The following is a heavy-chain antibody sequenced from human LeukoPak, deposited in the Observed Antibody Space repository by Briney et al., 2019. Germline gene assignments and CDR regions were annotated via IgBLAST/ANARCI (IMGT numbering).Heavy chain of an antibody. CDR2: VYISGST. V-gene: IGHV4-4*07. D-gene: IGHD6-19*01. CDR1: GASISDYY. J-gene: IGHJ4*02. Sequence: PSETLSLTCTVSGASISDYYWSWIRQSAGKGLEWIGRVYISGSTNYNPSLKSRVTMSVDTSKNQFSLNLSSVTAADTAVHYCARVDSSGWYHFDYWGQGTLVTVSS. CDR3: ARVDSSGWYHFDY.